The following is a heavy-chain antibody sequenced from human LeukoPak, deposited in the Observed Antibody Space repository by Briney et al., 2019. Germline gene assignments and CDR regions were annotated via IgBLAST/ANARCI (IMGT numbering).Heavy chain of an antibody. D-gene: IGHD2-21*02. J-gene: IGHJ5*02. Sequence: SETLSLTCAVYGGSFSGYYWTLIRQTPGKGLEWIGEISHTGLTGSNPSLKSRVTIFVDSSKKQFSLRMSSVTAADTGIYYCARVPDITARPCDTWGPGTRVTVPS. V-gene: IGHV4-34*01. CDR2: ISHTGLT. CDR3: ARVPDITARPCDT. CDR1: GGSFSGYY.